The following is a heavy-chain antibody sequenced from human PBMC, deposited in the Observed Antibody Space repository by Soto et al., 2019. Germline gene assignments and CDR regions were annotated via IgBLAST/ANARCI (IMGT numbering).Heavy chain of an antibody. D-gene: IGHD2-15*01. CDR3: ERGSSMRITAGGGRDYYYHGLDV. CDR1: GGSFSGYY. J-gene: IGHJ6*02. Sequence: QVQLQQWGAGLLKPSETLSLNCAVSGGSFSGYYWSWIRQPPGKGLEWIGESNHRGSNNYNPSLKSRVTMPVDTANNQFSLKMNSVTAADTAVFDCERGSSMRITAGGGRDYYYHGLDVGGQGTAVTASS. V-gene: IGHV4-34*01. CDR2: SNHRGSN.